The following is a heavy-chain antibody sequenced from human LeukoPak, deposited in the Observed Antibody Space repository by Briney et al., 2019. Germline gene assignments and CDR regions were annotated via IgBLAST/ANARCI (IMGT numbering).Heavy chain of an antibody. D-gene: IGHD6-6*01. CDR3: AREYTGSSPFDY. V-gene: IGHV5-51*01. Sequence: GESLKISCKGSGYTFVTYWIGWVRQMPGKGLGWMGIINPGDSDTRYSPSFQGQVTISADKSISTAYLQWTSLKASDTAMYYCAREYTGSSPFDYWGQGTLVTVSS. CDR1: GYTFVTYW. J-gene: IGHJ4*02. CDR2: INPGDSDT.